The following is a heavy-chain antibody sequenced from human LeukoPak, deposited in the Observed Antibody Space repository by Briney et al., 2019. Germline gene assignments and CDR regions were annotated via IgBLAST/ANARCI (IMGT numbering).Heavy chain of an antibody. CDR1: GCTFSSYA. V-gene: IGHV1-69*06. CDR3: ARAYYYDSSGYYYSSHAFDI. CDR2: IIPIFGTA. Sequence: SVKVSCKASGCTFSSYAISWVRQAPGQGLEWMGGIIPIFGTANYAQKFQGRVTITADKSTSTAYMELSSLRSEDTAVYYCARAYYYDSSGYYYSSHAFDIWGQGTMVTVSS. D-gene: IGHD3-22*01. J-gene: IGHJ3*02.